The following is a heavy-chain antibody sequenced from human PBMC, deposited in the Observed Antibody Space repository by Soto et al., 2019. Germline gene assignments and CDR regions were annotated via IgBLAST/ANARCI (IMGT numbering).Heavy chain of an antibody. CDR3: AKEREDCSSTSCYGYYYYMDV. V-gene: IGHV3-9*01. D-gene: IGHD2-2*01. Sequence: EVQLVESGGGLVQPGRSLRLSCAASGFTFDHYGMHWVRHAPGKGLEWVSGISWDSGNIGYADSVKGRFTISRDNAKNSLSLQMNSLRAEDTAFYYCAKEREDCSSTSCYGYYYYMDVWGKGTTVTVSS. CDR1: GFTFDHYG. J-gene: IGHJ6*03. CDR2: ISWDSGNI.